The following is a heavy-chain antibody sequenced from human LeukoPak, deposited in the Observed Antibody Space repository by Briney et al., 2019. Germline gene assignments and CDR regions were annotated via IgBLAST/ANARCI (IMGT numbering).Heavy chain of an antibody. D-gene: IGHD3-10*01. V-gene: IGHV1-69*13. CDR3: ARSGRITMVRGVIGEFDH. Sequence: SVKVSCKASGGTFSSYAISWVRQAPGQGLEWMGGIIPIFGTANYAQKFQGRVTITADESTSTAYMELSSLRSEDTAVYYCARSGRITMVRGVIGEFDHWGQGTLVTVSS. CDR1: GGTFSSYA. J-gene: IGHJ4*02. CDR2: IIPIFGTA.